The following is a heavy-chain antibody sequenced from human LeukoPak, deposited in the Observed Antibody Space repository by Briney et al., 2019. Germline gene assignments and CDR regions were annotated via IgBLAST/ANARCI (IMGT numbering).Heavy chain of an antibody. Sequence: PGRSLRLSCAASGFSFSSYGMHWVRQAPGKGLEWVAITWYDGINKYYADSVKGRLTISRDNSKNTLYLQMNSLRVEDTAVYYCARGNGGDYADYWGQGSLVTVSS. V-gene: IGHV3-33*01. D-gene: IGHD4-17*01. J-gene: IGHJ4*02. CDR3: ARGNGGDYADY. CDR1: GFSFSSYG. CDR2: TWYDGINK.